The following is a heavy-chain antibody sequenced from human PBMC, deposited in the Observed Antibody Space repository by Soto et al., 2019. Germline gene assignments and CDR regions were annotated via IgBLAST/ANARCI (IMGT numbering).Heavy chain of an antibody. CDR3: ARGRTVRNYADDSSDYFYFFDY. D-gene: IGHD3-22*01. J-gene: IGHJ4*02. Sequence: SETLSLTCTVSVDSISTFYWGWMRQSPGRELDSIGYVYYTGSTNYNPSLKSRVTISVDRSKNQFSLKLTSANAEDTAVYYCARGRTVRNYADDSSDYFYFFDYWGQGTQVTVPQ. V-gene: IGHV4-59*01. CDR1: VDSISTFY. CDR2: VYYTGST.